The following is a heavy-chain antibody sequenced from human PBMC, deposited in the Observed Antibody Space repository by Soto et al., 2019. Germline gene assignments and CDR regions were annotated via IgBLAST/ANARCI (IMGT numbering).Heavy chain of an antibody. Sequence: QVQLQESGPGLVKPSQTLSLTCTVSGGSISSGDYYWSWIRQPPGKGLEWIGYIYYSGSTYYNPSLKSRVTISVDTSKNQFSLKLSSVTAADTAVYYCARERTYGDRYYYYGMDVWGQGTTVTVSS. D-gene: IGHD4-17*01. J-gene: IGHJ6*02. CDR3: ARERTYGDRYYYYGMDV. CDR2: IYYSGST. V-gene: IGHV4-30-4*01. CDR1: GGSISSGDYY.